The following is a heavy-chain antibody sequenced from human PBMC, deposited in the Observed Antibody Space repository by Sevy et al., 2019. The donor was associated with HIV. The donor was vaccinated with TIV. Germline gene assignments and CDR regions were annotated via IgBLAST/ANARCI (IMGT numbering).Heavy chain of an antibody. Sequence: ASVKVSCKASGGTFSNYAISWVRQAPGQGLEWMGGFIPMFDTANYAQKFQGKFTLTAEGSTTTAYMELSSLRSDDTAVYYCAGSYFDSSGYSPLYYYGMDVWGQGTTVTVSS. CDR3: AGSYFDSSGYSPLYYYGMDV. D-gene: IGHD3-22*01. CDR1: GGTFSNYA. J-gene: IGHJ6*02. V-gene: IGHV1-69*13. CDR2: FIPMFDTA.